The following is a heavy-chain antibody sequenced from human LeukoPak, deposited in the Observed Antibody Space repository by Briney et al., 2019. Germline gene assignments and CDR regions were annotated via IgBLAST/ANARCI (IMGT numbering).Heavy chain of an antibody. CDR3: AHWGYFDWSMGFDY. CDR2: IYWDDDK. Sequence: SGPTLVKPTQSLTRTCTFSGFSLSTSGVGVGWIRQPPGKALEWLALIYWDDDKRYSPSLKSRLTITKDTSKNQVVLTMTNMDPVDTATYYCAHWGYFDWSMGFDYWGQGTLVTVSS. CDR1: GFSLSTSGVG. J-gene: IGHJ4*02. D-gene: IGHD3-9*01. V-gene: IGHV2-5*02.